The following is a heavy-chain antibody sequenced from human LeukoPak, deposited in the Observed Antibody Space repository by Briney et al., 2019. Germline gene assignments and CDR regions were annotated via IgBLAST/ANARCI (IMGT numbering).Heavy chain of an antibody. CDR3: VRHAHNPTFDF. J-gene: IGHJ4*02. Sequence: SETLSLTCTVSGVSIRSSVPITSSMLYWAWVRQPPGKGLEWIGDISYSGDTYYNPSPRSRITISEDTSKNQFSLKLSSVTAADTAIYYCVRHAHNPTFDFWGQGTLVTVSS. CDR1: GVSIRSSVPITSSMLY. CDR2: ISYSGDT. D-gene: IGHD1-14*01. V-gene: IGHV4-39*01.